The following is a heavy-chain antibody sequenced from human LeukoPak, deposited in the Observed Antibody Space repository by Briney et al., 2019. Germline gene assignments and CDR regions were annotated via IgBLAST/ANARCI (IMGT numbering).Heavy chain of an antibody. CDR1: GFTFDDYA. J-gene: IGHJ6*03. Sequence: PGGSLRLSCAASGFTFDDYAMHWVRQAPGKGLEWVSGISWNGGSIGYADSVKGRFTISRDNAKNSLYLQMNSLRAEDTALYYCAKAGAAGDYYYYYMDVWGKGTTVTVSS. D-gene: IGHD6-13*01. CDR2: ISWNGGSI. V-gene: IGHV3-9*01. CDR3: AKAGAAGDYYYYYMDV.